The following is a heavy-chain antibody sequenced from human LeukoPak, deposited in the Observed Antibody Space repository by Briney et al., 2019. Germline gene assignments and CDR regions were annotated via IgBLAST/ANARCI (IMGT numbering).Heavy chain of an antibody. V-gene: IGHV1-46*01. CDR2: INPSSDNT. CDR1: GYTFTSNY. J-gene: IGHJ4*02. CDR3: ARPPTEQTMYYFDY. Sequence: ASVKVSCKASGYTFTSNYMHCVRQTLGQGLERMGIINPSSDNTSYTQKFQGRITMTRETSTSTVYMELSSLRSEDTAVYYCARPPTEQTMYYFDYWGQGTLVTVSS. D-gene: IGHD1/OR15-1a*01.